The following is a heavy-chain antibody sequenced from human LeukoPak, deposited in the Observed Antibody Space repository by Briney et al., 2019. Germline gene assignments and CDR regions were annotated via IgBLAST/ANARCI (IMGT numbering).Heavy chain of an antibody. CDR2: MNPNSGNT. D-gene: IGHD3-22*01. CDR3: ARGGSMIVDAAFDY. CDR1: GYTFTSYD. J-gene: IGHJ4*02. Sequence: ASVKVSCKASGYTFTSYDINWVRQATGQGLEWMGWMNPNSGNTGYAQKFQGRVTMTRNTSISTAYMELSSLRSEDTAVYYCARGGSMIVDAAFDYWGQGTLVTVSS. V-gene: IGHV1-8*01.